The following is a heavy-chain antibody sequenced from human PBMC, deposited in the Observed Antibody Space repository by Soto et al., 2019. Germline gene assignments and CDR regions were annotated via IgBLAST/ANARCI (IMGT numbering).Heavy chain of an antibody. Sequence: SETLSLTCAVSGGSISSSNWWSWVRQPPGKGLEWIGEIYHSGSTNYNPSLKSRVTISVDKSKNQFSLKLSSVTAADTAVYYCARDFTMVRGVIITWGQGTLVTVSS. CDR2: IYHSGST. CDR3: ARDFTMVRGVIIT. V-gene: IGHV4-4*02. D-gene: IGHD3-10*01. CDR1: GGSISSSNW. J-gene: IGHJ5*02.